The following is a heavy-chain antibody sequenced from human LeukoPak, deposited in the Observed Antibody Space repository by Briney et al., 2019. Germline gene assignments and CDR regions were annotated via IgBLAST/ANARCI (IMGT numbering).Heavy chain of an antibody. D-gene: IGHD3-3*01. CDR2: IIPIFGTV. CDR3: ARSLFRFLEWSYRSYYYYYMDV. J-gene: IGHJ6*03. CDR1: GGTFSSYA. V-gene: IGHV1-69*06. Sequence: SVKVSCKASGGTFSSYAISWVRQAPGQGLEWMGGIIPIFGTVNYAQKFQGRVTITADKSTSTAYMELSSLRSEDTAVYFCARSLFRFLEWSYRSYYYYYMDVWGKGTTVTVSS.